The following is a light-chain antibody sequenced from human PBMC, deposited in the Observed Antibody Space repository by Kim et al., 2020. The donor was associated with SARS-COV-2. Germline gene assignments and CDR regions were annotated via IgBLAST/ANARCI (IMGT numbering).Light chain of an antibody. CDR3: NSRDTSNFVI. Sequence: SSELTQDPAVSVALGQTVRITCQGDSLRKYCASWYQQKPGQAPVLLISGKNNRPSGIPDRFSGSSLGNTASLTIAGAQAEDEADYYCNSRDTSNFVIFGGGTQLTVL. J-gene: IGLJ2*01. V-gene: IGLV3-19*01. CDR2: GKN. CDR1: SLRKYC.